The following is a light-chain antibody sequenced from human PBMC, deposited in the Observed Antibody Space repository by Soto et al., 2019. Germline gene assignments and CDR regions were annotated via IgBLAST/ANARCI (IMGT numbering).Light chain of an antibody. CDR1: QSVSSN. CDR2: GAS. J-gene: IGKJ1*01. CDR3: QQYNNWPRT. Sequence: EIVMTQSPATLSVSPGERATLSCRASQSVSSNLAWYQQKPGQAPRLPIYGASTRGTGIPARFSGSGSGTEFTLTISSLQSEDFAVYYCQQYNNWPRTFGQGTKVEIK. V-gene: IGKV3-15*01.